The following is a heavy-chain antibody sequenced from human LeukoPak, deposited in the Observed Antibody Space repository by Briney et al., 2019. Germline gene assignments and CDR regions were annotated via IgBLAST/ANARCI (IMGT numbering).Heavy chain of an antibody. Sequence: ASVKVSCKASGYTFTGYYMHWVRQAPGQGLEWMGWINPNSGGTNYAQKLQGRVTMTTDTSTSTAYMELRSLRSDDTAVYYCARGVYYYDSSGYYYVDAFDIWGQGTMVTVSS. D-gene: IGHD3-22*01. V-gene: IGHV1-2*02. CDR1: GYTFTGYY. CDR2: INPNSGGT. CDR3: ARGVYYYDSSGYYYVDAFDI. J-gene: IGHJ3*02.